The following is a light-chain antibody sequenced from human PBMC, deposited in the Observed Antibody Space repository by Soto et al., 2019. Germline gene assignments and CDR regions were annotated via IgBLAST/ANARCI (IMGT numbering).Light chain of an antibody. Sequence: QSALTQPASVSGSPGQSITISCTGTTSDIGGYDYVSWYQHHPGRPPKLLIFEVSDRPSGVSNRFSASKSGNTASLTISGLQTEDEADYFCSSSKTSSALVFGTGTKVTVL. J-gene: IGLJ1*01. CDR3: SSSKTSSALV. CDR2: EVS. V-gene: IGLV2-14*01. CDR1: TSDIGGYDY.